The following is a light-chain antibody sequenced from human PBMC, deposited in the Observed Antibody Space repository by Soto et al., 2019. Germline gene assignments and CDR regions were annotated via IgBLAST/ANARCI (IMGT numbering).Light chain of an antibody. Sequence: QSALTQPASVSGSVGQSITISCTRSSSDVSYYDSVAWYQQHSGKAPKLMIYEVTNRPSGVSNRFSGSKSGSTASLTISGLQAEDEADYYCSSYTGSSTLILFGGGTKVTV. CDR2: EVT. CDR3: SSYTGSSTLIL. V-gene: IGLV2-14*01. CDR1: SSDVSYYDS. J-gene: IGLJ2*01.